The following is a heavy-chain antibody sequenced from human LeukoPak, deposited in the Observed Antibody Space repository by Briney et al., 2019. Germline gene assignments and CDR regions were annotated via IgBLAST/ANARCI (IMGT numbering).Heavy chain of an antibody. Sequence: ASVKVSCKASGYTFTGYYMHWVRQAPGQGLEWMGWINPNSGGTNYAQKFQGRVTMTRDTPISTAYMELSRLRSDDTAVYYCAITTYYYDSSGYPLDYWGQGTLVTVSS. CDR2: INPNSGGT. J-gene: IGHJ4*02. V-gene: IGHV1-2*02. D-gene: IGHD3-22*01. CDR3: AITTYYYDSSGYPLDY. CDR1: GYTFTGYY.